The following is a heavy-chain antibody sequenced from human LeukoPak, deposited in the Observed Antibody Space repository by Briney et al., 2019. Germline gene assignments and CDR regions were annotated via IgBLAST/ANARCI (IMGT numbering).Heavy chain of an antibody. D-gene: IGHD6-6*01. CDR1: EFTFSSYW. V-gene: IGHV3-23*01. CDR3: ARPPNSSSPEDID. J-gene: IGHJ4*02. Sequence: GGSLRLSCTASEFTFSSYWMHWVRQPPGKGLEWVSAISGSGGSTYYADSVKGRFTISRDNSKNTLYLQMNSLRAEDTAVYYCARPPNSSSPEDIDWGQGTLVTVSS. CDR2: ISGSGGST.